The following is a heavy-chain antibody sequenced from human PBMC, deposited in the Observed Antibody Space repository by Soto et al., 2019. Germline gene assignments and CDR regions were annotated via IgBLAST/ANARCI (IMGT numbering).Heavy chain of an antibody. CDR2: IHSSSSTI. Sequence: PGGSLRLSCAASGFTFSSYAMHWVRQAPGKGLEWVSFIHSSSSTIYYADSVKGRFTISRDNAKNSLYLQMNSLRDEDTAVYYCARDRGYTYGFDFWGQGAQVTVSS. V-gene: IGHV3-48*02. CDR1: GFTFSSYA. CDR3: ARDRGYTYGFDF. D-gene: IGHD5-18*01. J-gene: IGHJ4*02.